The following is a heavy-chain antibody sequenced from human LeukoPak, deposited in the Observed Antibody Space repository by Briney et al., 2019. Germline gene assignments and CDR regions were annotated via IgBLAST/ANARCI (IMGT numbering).Heavy chain of an antibody. V-gene: IGHV1-8*03. CDR2: MSPNSGNT. CDR1: GYTFTSYD. Sequence: ASVKVSCKASGYTFTSYDINWVRQATGQGLEWMGWMSPNSGNTGYAQKFQGRVTITRNTSISTAYMELSSLRSEDTAVYYCARGQQITIFGVVILVGWFDHWGQGTLVTVSS. CDR3: ARGQQITIFGVVILVGWFDH. J-gene: IGHJ5*02. D-gene: IGHD3-3*01.